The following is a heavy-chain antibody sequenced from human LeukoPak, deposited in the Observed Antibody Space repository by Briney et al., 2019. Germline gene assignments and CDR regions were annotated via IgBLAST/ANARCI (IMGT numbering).Heavy chain of an antibody. D-gene: IGHD1-14*01. CDR1: GFSFSSYG. V-gene: IGHV3-9*01. CDR2: ISWNSGSI. CDR3: AKGVGIKPGAFDI. Sequence: GGSLRLSCAASGFSFSSYGMNWVRQAPGKGLEWVSGISWNSGSIGYADSVKGRFTISRDNAKNSLYLQMNSLRAEDTALYYCAKGVGIKPGAFDIWGQGTMVTVSS. J-gene: IGHJ3*02.